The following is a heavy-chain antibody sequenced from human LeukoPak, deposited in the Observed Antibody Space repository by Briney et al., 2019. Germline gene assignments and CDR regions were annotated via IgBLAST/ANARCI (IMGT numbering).Heavy chain of an antibody. J-gene: IGHJ4*02. Sequence: PGGSLRLSCAASGFTFSSYAMSWVRQAPGKGLEWVSSISGSAVSTFYADSVKGRFTISRDNSKNTLYLQMNSLRAEDTAIYYCAKDPGVVPAHYFDYWGQGTLVTVSS. D-gene: IGHD2-2*01. CDR2: ISGSAVST. CDR1: GFTFSSYA. CDR3: AKDPGVVPAHYFDY. V-gene: IGHV3-23*01.